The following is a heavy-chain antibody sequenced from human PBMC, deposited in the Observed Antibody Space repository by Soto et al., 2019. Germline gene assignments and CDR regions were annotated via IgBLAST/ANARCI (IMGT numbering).Heavy chain of an antibody. CDR3: AKASGATN. Sequence: QSGGSLRLSCAASGFTFSTYWMHWVRQAPGKGLVWVSRTISDGSTANYADSVKGRFTISRDNAKNTLYLQMNSLRAEDTAVYYCAKASGATNWGKGTLVTVSS. CDR1: GFTFSTYW. V-gene: IGHV3-74*01. CDR2: TISDGSTA. D-gene: IGHD5-12*01. J-gene: IGHJ4*02.